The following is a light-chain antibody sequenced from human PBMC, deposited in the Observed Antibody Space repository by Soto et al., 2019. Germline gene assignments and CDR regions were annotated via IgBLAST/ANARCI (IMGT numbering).Light chain of an antibody. CDR1: RYVDTN. V-gene: IGKV3-15*01. CDR2: GAS. CDR3: QQYGSSLPWT. J-gene: IGKJ1*01. Sequence: EVVMTQSPDTLSVSPGERATLSCRASRYVDTNLAWYQHRPGQAPRLLIYGASTRATGIPARFSGSGSGRDFKLTISSLQSEDFEVYYCQQYGSSLPWTFGQGTKVEIK.